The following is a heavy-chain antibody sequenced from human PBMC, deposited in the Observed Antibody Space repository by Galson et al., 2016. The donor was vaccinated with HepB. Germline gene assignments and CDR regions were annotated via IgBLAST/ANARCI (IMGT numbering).Heavy chain of an antibody. CDR3: ARDILWFGELTRVYYFDD. CDR1: GFTFSRYS. D-gene: IGHD3-10*01. Sequence: SLRLSCAASGFTFSRYSMNWVRQAPGKGLEWVSSISSSSSYIHYADSVKGRFTISRDNAKNSLYLQMNSLRAADTAVYYGARDILWFGELTRVYYFDDWGQGTLVTVSS. V-gene: IGHV3-21*01. CDR2: ISSSSSYI. J-gene: IGHJ4*02.